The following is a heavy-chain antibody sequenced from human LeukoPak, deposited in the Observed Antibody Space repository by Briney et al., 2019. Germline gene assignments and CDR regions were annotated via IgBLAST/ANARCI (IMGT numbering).Heavy chain of an antibody. Sequence: SETLSLTCTVSGGSISSGSYYWSWIRQPAGKGLEWIGRIYTSGSTNYNPSLKSRVTISVDTSKNQFSLKLSSVTAADTAVYYCARVYSSSWGEYFQHWGQGTLVTVSS. CDR3: ARVYSSSWGEYFQH. D-gene: IGHD6-13*01. CDR1: GGSISSGSYY. J-gene: IGHJ1*01. V-gene: IGHV4-61*02. CDR2: IYTSGST.